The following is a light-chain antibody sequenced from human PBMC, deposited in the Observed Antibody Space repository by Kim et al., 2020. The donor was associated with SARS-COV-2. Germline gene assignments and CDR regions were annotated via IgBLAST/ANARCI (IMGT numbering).Light chain of an antibody. CDR1: SGHSSYA. Sequence: ASGKLTCTLSSGHSSYAIAWHQQQPEKGPRYLMKLNSDGSHSKGDGIPDRFSGSSSGAERYLTISSLQSEDEADYYCQTWGTGIRVFGGGTKLTVL. V-gene: IGLV4-69*01. J-gene: IGLJ3*02. CDR3: QTWGTGIRV. CDR2: LNSDGSH.